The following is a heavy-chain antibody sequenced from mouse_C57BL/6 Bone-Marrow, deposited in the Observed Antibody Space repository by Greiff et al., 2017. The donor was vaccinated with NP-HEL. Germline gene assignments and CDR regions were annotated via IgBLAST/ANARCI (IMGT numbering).Heavy chain of an antibody. V-gene: IGHV5-4*01. Sequence: EVKLVESGGGLVKPGGSLKLSCAASGFTFSSYAMSWVRQTPEKRLEWVATISDGGSYTYYPDNVKGRFTISRDNAKNNLYLQMSHRKSEDTAMYYCARDWTTVVGAMDYWGQGTSVTVSS. CDR3: ARDWTTVVGAMDY. J-gene: IGHJ4*01. CDR2: ISDGGSYT. CDR1: GFTFSSYA. D-gene: IGHD1-1*01.